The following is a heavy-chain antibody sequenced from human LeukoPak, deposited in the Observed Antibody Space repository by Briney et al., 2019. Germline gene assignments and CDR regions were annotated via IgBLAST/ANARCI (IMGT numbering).Heavy chain of an antibody. CDR3: ARHYSPPAAGRRMNYYYYYYMDV. J-gene: IGHJ6*03. CDR1: GGSISSSSYY. D-gene: IGHD6-13*01. Sequence: SETLSLTCTVSGGSISSSSYYWGWTRQPPGKGLEWIGSIYYSGSTYYNPSLKSRVTISVDTSKNQFSLKPSSVTAADTAVYYCARHYSPPAAGRRMNYYYYYYMDVWGKGTTVTVSS. CDR2: IYYSGST. V-gene: IGHV4-39*01.